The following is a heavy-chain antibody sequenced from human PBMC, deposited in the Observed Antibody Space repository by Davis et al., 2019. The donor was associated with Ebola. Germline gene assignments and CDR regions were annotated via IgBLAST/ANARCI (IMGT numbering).Heavy chain of an antibody. CDR2: IYPGDSDT. D-gene: IGHD2-8*02. CDR1: GYSFTSYW. CDR3: ASLRRTITGMDDGFDI. V-gene: IGHV5-51*01. J-gene: IGHJ3*02. Sequence: GESLKISCQVSGYSFTSYWIAWVRQMPGKGPEWMGIIYPGDSDTRYNPSFQGQVTISADKSINTAYLQWSSLKASDTAMYYCASLRRTITGMDDGFDIWGQGTMVTVSS.